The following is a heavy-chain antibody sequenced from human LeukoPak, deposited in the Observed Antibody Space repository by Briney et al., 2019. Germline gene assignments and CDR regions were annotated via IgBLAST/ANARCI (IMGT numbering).Heavy chain of an antibody. J-gene: IGHJ4*02. D-gene: IGHD2-21*01. CDR1: GFTFNIYS. CDR2: ITSNLATI. V-gene: IGHV3-48*02. CDR3: ARSVEGHFDY. Sequence: PGGSLRLSCAASGFTFNIYSMNWVRQAPGKGLEWISYITSNLATIRYADSVRGRFTISRDNAGKSLFLHMNSLRDDDTAVYYCARSVEGHFDYWGQGTLVTASS.